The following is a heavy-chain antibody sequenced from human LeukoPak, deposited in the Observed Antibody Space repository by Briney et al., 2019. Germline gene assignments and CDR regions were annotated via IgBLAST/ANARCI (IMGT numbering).Heavy chain of an antibody. CDR3: ARLGSIAAAGTPDY. CDR1: GFNFSDYY. CDR2: ISGTSSYT. V-gene: IGHV3-11*06. Sequence: PGGSLRLSCAASGFNFSDYYMSWIRQAPGKGLEWVSYISGTSSYTTYADSVKGRFTISRDNAKNSLYLQMNSLRGEDTAVYYCARLGSIAAAGTPDYWGQGTLVTVSS. J-gene: IGHJ4*02. D-gene: IGHD6-13*01.